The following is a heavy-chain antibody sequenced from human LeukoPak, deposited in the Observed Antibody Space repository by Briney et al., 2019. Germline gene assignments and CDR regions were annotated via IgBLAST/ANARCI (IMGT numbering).Heavy chain of an antibody. CDR3: ARPMVRGVGSYYFDY. V-gene: IGHV4-34*01. D-gene: IGHD3-10*01. CDR2: INHSGST. J-gene: IGHJ4*02. CDR1: GGSFSGYY. Sequence: SETLSLTCAVYGGSFSGYYWSWIRQPPGKWLEWIGEINHSGSTNYNPSLNSRVTISVDTSKNQFSLKLSSVTAADTAVYYCARPMVRGVGSYYFDYWGQGTLVTVSS.